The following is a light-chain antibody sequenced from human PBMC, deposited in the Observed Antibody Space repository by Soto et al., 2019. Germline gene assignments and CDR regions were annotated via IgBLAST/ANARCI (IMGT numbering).Light chain of an antibody. CDR1: HSLVHSDGDTY. CDR2: HVS. Sequence: EIVMTQNPLSSAVTLGQPAAISCRSSHSLVHSDGDTYLTWLHVGPVRSPRPLIYHVSERCSGVPERSTGSGAETQCPQRSRRVEAEDGGNYYCMQRTQLTLTVGGGTKGE. V-gene: IGKV2-24*01. J-gene: IGKJ4*01. CDR3: MQRTQLTLT.